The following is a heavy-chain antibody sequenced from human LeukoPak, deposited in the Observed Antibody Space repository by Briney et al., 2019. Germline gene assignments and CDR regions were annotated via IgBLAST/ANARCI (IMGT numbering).Heavy chain of an antibody. CDR1: GGSISSSSYY. J-gene: IGHJ4*02. Sequence: SETLSLTCTVSGGSISSSSYYWGWIRQPPGKGLEWIGSIYYSGSTYYNPSLKSRVTISVDTSKNQFSLKLSSVTAADTAVYYCARCDITMVRGAPGVYYFDYWGQGTLVTVSS. D-gene: IGHD3-10*01. CDR2: IYYSGST. CDR3: ARCDITMVRGAPGVYYFDY. V-gene: IGHV4-39*07.